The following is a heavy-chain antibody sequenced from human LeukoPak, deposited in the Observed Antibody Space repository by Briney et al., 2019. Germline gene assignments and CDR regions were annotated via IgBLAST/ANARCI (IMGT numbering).Heavy chain of an antibody. Sequence: GGSLRLSCAASGLNVSGDYMSWVRQAPGKGLEWVSLIYRGGDTYYPDSVKGRFTIYRHNSKNTLYLQMSSLRTEDSAVYYCANRMSFGGPGTVVTVSS. CDR2: IYRGGDT. D-gene: IGHD3-10*01. J-gene: IGHJ4*02. CDR3: ANRMSF. V-gene: IGHV3-53*04. CDR1: GLNVSGDY.